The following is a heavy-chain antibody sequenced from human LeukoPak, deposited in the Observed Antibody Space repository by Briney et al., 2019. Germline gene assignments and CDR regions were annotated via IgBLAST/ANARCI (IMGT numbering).Heavy chain of an antibody. CDR3: ASSPPILLWFGELRFAKDYYMDV. V-gene: IGHV1-46*01. Sequence: ASVKVSCKASGYTFTSYYMHWVRQAPGQGFEWMGIINPSGGSTSYAQKFQGRVTMTRDMSTSTAYMELSSLRSEDTAVYYCASSPPILLWFGELRFAKDYYMDVWGKGTTVTISS. CDR2: INPSGGST. CDR1: GYTFTSYY. J-gene: IGHJ6*03. D-gene: IGHD3-10*01.